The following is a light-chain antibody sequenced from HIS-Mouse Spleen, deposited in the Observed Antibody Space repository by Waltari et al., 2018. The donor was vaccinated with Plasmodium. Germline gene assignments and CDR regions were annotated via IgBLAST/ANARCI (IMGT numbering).Light chain of an antibody. V-gene: IGLV3-1*01. CDR3: QAWDSSTVV. J-gene: IGLJ2*01. Sequence: SYELTQPPSVSVSPGQTASITCSGDKLGDKYACWYQQKPGQSPVLVIYQDSKRPSGMPGGFSGSNYGNTATLTIGGTQAMDEADYYCQAWDSSTVVFGGGTKLTVL. CDR1: KLGDKY. CDR2: QDS.